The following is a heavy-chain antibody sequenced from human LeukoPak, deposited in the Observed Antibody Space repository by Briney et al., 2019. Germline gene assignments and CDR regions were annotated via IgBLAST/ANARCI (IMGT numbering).Heavy chain of an antibody. CDR2: INPNSGGT. D-gene: IGHD2-8*01. CDR3: ARVVRYCTNGVCWYYFDY. Sequence: ASVKVSCKASGYTFTGYYMHWVRQAPGQGLEWMGWINPNSGGTNYAQKFQGRVTMTRDTSISTAYMELSRLRSDDTAVYYCARVVRYCTNGVCWYYFDYWGQGTLVTVSS. CDR1: GYTFTGYY. J-gene: IGHJ4*02. V-gene: IGHV1-2*02.